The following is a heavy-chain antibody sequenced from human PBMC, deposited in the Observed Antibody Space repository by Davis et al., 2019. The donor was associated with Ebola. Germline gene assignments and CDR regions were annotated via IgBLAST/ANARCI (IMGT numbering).Heavy chain of an antibody. V-gene: IGHV3-9*01. CDR1: GFTFDDYA. Sequence: SLKISCAASGFTFDDYAMHWVRQAPGKGLEWVSGITWNSGNIGYADSVKGRFTISRDNAKNSLYLQMNTLRAEDTALYYCARLYGDLYYYGMDVWGQGTTVTVSS. D-gene: IGHD4-17*01. CDR2: ITWNSGNI. J-gene: IGHJ6*02. CDR3: ARLYGDLYYYGMDV.